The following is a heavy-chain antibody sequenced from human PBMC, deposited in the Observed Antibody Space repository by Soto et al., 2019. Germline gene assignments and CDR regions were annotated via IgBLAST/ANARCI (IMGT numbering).Heavy chain of an antibody. Sequence: EVQLLESGGDVIQPGGSLRLSCAASGFTFNIYAMAWVRQAPGKGLEWVSAISRYGDFTYYADSVEGRFTISRDNSKNTLYLQMNSLRAEDTALYYCAKDRYLDHDSRSYLFDNWGQGTLVTVSS. V-gene: IGHV3-23*01. CDR1: GFTFNIYA. CDR2: ISRYGDFT. CDR3: AKDRYLDHDSRSYLFDN. D-gene: IGHD3-22*01. J-gene: IGHJ4*02.